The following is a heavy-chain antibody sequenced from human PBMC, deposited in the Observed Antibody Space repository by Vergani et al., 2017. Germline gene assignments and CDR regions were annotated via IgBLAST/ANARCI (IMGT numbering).Heavy chain of an antibody. CDR2: IYYSGST. CDR3: ARHTSPRIEDYFDD. D-gene: IGHD2-2*01. J-gene: IGHJ4*02. Sequence: QLQLQESGPGLVKPSETLSLTCTVSGGSISSSSYYWGWIRQPPGKGLEWIGSIYYSGSTYYNPSLKSRVTISVDTSKNQFSRKLSSVTAADTAVYYCARHTSPRIEDYFDDWGQGTLVTVSS. CDR1: GGSISSSSYY. V-gene: IGHV4-39*01.